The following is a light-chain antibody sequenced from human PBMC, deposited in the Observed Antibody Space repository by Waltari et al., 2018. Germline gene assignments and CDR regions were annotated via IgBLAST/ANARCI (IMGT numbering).Light chain of an antibody. V-gene: IGKV3-20*01. CDR3: QQYGSSVLYT. CDR1: QSLTKRY. CDR2: GAS. Sequence: VLTQSPGTLSLSPGARATLPCRASQSLTKRYLAWYQQKPGQAPRLLIYGASSRAAGIPDRFSGSGSGTDFTLTISRLEPEDFAVYYCQQYGSSVLYTFGQGTKLEIK. J-gene: IGKJ2*01.